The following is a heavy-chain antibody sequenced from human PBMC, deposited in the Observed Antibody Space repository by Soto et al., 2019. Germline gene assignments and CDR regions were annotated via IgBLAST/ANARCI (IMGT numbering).Heavy chain of an antibody. D-gene: IGHD3-22*01. CDR3: ARDRYGDYYAY. CDR2: IYFDGMT. Sequence: QVQLLESGPGLVKPSQTLSLSCIVSGASLSSGGYYWNWIHQHPGKGLEWIGYIYFDGMTYYNPSLESRVTMSIDASKNQFSLHLSSVTAADTAVYYCARDRYGDYYAYWGQGILVTVSS. J-gene: IGHJ4*02. CDR1: GASLSSGGYY. V-gene: IGHV4-31*03.